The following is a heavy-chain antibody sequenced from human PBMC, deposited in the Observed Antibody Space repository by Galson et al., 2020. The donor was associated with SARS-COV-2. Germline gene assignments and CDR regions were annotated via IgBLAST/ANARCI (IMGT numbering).Heavy chain of an antibody. V-gene: IGHV3-23*01. CDR3: AKRHRDSSGLGY. D-gene: IGHD3-22*01. CDR2: ISGSGSTT. CDR1: GFTFSSYA. Sequence: GESLKISCAASGFTFSSYAMNWLRQAPGKGLEWVSGISGSGSTTYYAGSVKGRFTISRDNSQNTLYLQMNSLRDEDTAIYYCAKRHRDSSGLGYWGQGARVTVSS. J-gene: IGHJ4*02.